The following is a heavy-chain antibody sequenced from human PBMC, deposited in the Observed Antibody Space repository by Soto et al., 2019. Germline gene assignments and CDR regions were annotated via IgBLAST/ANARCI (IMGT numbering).Heavy chain of an antibody. V-gene: IGHV4-39*01. J-gene: IGHJ5*02. CDR3: ARQSSGWYNWFDP. D-gene: IGHD6-19*01. CDR1: GGSISSSSYY. CDR2: IYYSGSI. Sequence: QLQLQESGPGLVKPSETLSLTCSVSGGSISSSSYYWGWIRQPPGKGLEWIGSIYYSGSIYSNPSTTSRVTISVDTSKTQFSLKLSSVTAAETAVYYCARQSSGWYNWFDPWGQGTLVTVSS.